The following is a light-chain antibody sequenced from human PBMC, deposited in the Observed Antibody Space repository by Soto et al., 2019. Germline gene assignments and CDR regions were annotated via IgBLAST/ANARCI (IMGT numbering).Light chain of an antibody. CDR1: SSDFAVYNR. CDR2: EVS. V-gene: IGLV2-18*02. J-gene: IGLJ2*01. Sequence: QSVLTQPPSVSGSPGQSVTISCTGSSSDFAVYNRVSWYQQSPGTAPKLMIYEVSNRPSGVPDRFSGSKSGNTASLTISGLQAEDEADYYCQSYDSILSGVIFGGGTKLTVL. CDR3: QSYDSILSGVI.